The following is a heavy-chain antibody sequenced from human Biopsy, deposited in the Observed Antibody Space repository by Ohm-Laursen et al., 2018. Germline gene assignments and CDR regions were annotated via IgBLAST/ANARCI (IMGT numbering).Heavy chain of an antibody. CDR1: VGSISSDW. CDR3: TRATNSTGWPYYYFYGMDI. Sequence: SETLSLTCTVSVGSISSDWWSWIRQTPGKGLEWIGYVYYSGTTTYNPSPRSRVTISVDTSMNQISLRLQSVTAADTAIYYCTRATNSTGWPYYYFYGMDIWGQGTTVTVSS. V-gene: IGHV4-59*01. D-gene: IGHD2/OR15-2a*01. CDR2: VYYSGTT. J-gene: IGHJ6*02.